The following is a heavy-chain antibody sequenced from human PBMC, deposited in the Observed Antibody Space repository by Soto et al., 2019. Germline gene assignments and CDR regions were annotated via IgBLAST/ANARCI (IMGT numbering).Heavy chain of an antibody. Sequence: QVQLVQSGDEVKKPGASVKVSCRASGYTFTSYGVSWVRQAPGQGLEWMGWISAFNGQTNYIQKVQGRVTLTTEASTRSAYMELRSLRYDDTAVYYCARGGDYYYGLDVWGQGTTVTVSS. CDR3: ARGGDYYYGLDV. CDR1: GYTFTSYG. D-gene: IGHD3-16*01. CDR2: ISAFNGQT. J-gene: IGHJ6*02. V-gene: IGHV1-18*01.